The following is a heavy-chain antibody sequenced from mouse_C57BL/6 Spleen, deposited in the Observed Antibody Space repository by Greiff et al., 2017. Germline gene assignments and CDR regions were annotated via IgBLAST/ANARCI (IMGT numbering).Heavy chain of an antibody. CDR3: ARVGPFDY. V-gene: IGHV1-9*01. CDR1: GYTFTGYW. J-gene: IGHJ2*01. CDR2: LLPGSGST. Sequence: VMLVESGAELMKPGASVKLFCKATGYTFTGYWIVGVTQRPGHGLVWIGELLPGSGSTNYNEKFKGKATFTADTSSNTAYMQLSSLTTEDSAIYYCARVGPFDYWGQGTTLTVSS. D-gene: IGHD3-3*01.